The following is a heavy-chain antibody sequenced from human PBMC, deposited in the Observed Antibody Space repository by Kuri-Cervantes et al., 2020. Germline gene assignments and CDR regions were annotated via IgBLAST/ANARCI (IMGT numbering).Heavy chain of an antibody. CDR3: ARLGYYDFWSGYYVGANYGMDV. Sequence: SETLSLTCTVSGGSISSSSYYWGWIRQPPGKGLEWIGSIYYSGSTYYNPSLKSRVTISVDTSKNQFSLKLSSVTAADTAVYYCARLGYYDFWSGYYVGANYGMDVWGQGTTVTVSS. V-gene: IGHV4-39*01. CDR2: IYYSGST. CDR1: GGSISSSSYY. D-gene: IGHD3-3*01. J-gene: IGHJ6*02.